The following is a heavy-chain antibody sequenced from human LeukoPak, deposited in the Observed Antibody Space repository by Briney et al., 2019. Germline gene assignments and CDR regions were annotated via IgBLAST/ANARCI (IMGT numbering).Heavy chain of an antibody. CDR1: GFTFSSYS. Sequence: GSLRLSCAASGFTFSSYSMNWVRQAPGKGLEWVSSISSSSSYIYYADSVKGRFTTSRDNAKNSLYLQMNSLRAEDTAVYYCASISSSSHRERGYWGQGTLVTVSS. CDR3: ASISSSSHRERGY. CDR2: ISSSSSYI. V-gene: IGHV3-21*01. J-gene: IGHJ4*02. D-gene: IGHD6-13*01.